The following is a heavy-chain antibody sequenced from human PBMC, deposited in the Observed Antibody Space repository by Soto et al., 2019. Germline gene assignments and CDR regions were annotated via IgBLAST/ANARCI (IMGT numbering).Heavy chain of an antibody. CDR2: ISSSSRTI. V-gene: IGHV3-48*01. D-gene: IGHD5-18*01. J-gene: IGHJ6*02. CDR1: GFTFSSYS. CDR3: ARDSRYSYGFLYYYYGMDV. Sequence: EVQLVESGGGLVQPGGSLRLSCAASGFTFSSYSMNWVRQAPGKGLEWVSYISSSSRTIYYADSVKGRFTISRDNAKNSLYLQRKSLRAEDTAVYYCARDSRYSYGFLYYYYGMDVWGQGTTVTVSS.